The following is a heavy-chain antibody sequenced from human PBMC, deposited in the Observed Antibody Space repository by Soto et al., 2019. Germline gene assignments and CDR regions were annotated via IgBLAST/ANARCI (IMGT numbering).Heavy chain of an antibody. CDR3: ASLFNPMRYYYYYYMDV. CDR1: SGSISSSNW. J-gene: IGHJ6*03. CDR2: IYHSGST. V-gene: IGHV4-4*02. D-gene: IGHD3-10*01. Sequence: SETLSLTCAVSSGSISSSNWWSWVRQPPGKGLEWIGEIYHSGSTNYNPSLKSRVTMSVDKSKNQFSLKLSSVTAADTAVYYCASLFNPMRYYYYYYMDVWGKGTTVTVSS.